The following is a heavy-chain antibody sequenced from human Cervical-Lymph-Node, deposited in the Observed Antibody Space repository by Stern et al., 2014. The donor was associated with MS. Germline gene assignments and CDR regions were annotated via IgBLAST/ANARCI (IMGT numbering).Heavy chain of an antibody. CDR3: ARDGSGSYYNNPDYYYGMDV. CDR1: GGTFSSYA. V-gene: IGHV1-69*01. J-gene: IGHJ6*02. CDR2: CIPIFGTA. Sequence: QVQLVESGAEVKKPGSSVKVSCKASGGTFSSYAINWVRQAPGQGLEWMGGCIPIFGTANYPQKFQGRVTITADESTSTAYMELSSLRSEDTAVYYCARDGSGSYYNNPDYYYGMDVWGQGTTVTVSS. D-gene: IGHD3-10*01.